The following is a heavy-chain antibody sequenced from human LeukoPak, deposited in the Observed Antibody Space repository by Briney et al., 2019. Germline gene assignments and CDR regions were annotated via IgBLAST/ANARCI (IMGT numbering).Heavy chain of an antibody. CDR3: AAGYSGSSDFDY. D-gene: IGHD1-26*01. Sequence: PSETLSLTCAVYGGSFSGYYWSWIRQPPGKGLEWIGEINHSGSTNYNPSLKSRVTISVDTSKNQFSLKLSSVTAADTAVYYCAAGYSGSSDFDYWGQGTLVTVSS. V-gene: IGHV4-34*01. J-gene: IGHJ4*02. CDR2: INHSGST. CDR1: GGSFSGYY.